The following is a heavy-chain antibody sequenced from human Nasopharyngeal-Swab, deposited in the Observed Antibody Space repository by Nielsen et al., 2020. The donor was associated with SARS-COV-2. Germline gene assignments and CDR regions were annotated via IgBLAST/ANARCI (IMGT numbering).Heavy chain of an antibody. CDR2: INQDGSEK. CDR1: GFTLGNYW. CDR3: ARGLVAATEGLDN. J-gene: IGHJ4*02. D-gene: IGHD2-15*01. Sequence: GESLKISCAASGFTLGNYWMSWVRQAPGKGLEWVANINQDGSEKYYLDSVKGRFTISRDSSKNTLYLQLNSLRAEDTAVYYCARGLVAATEGLDNWGQGTLVTVSS. V-gene: IGHV3-7*03.